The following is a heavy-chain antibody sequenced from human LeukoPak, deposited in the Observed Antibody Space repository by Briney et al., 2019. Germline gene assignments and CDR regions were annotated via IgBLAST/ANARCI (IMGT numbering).Heavy chain of an antibody. CDR2: IYSGGST. Sequence: GGSLRLSCAASGFTVSSNYMSWVRQAPGKGLEWVSVIYSGGSTYYADSAKGRFTISRDNAKNSLYLQMNSLRAEDTAVYYCARDGDLYYYDSSGYQGIDYWGQGTLVTVSS. V-gene: IGHV3-53*01. CDR1: GFTVSSNY. J-gene: IGHJ4*02. D-gene: IGHD3-22*01. CDR3: ARDGDLYYYDSSGYQGIDY.